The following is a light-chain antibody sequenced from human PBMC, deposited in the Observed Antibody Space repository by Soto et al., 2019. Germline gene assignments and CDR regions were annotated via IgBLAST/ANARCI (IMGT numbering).Light chain of an antibody. CDR3: QHRRNCPLT. V-gene: IGKV3-11*01. Sequence: EIVLTQSPGTLSLSPGETATLACRASQSVNNQLALYQQKPGQAPRLLIYDASTRATGIPARISGSGSEADFPLTISSLEPEDFAVYYCQHRRNCPLTFGGGTKVEIK. CDR1: QSVNNQ. J-gene: IGKJ4*01. CDR2: DAS.